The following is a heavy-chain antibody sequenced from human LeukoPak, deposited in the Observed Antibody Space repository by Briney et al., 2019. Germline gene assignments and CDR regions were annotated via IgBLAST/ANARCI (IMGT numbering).Heavy chain of an antibody. V-gene: IGHV4-4*02. Sequence: SGTLSLTCAVSGGSISSSNWWSWVRQPPGKGLEWIGEIYHSGSTNYNPSLKSRVTISVDKSKNQFSLKLSSVTAADTAVYYCARDRDPAVDYYYGMDVWGQGTTVTVSS. CDR1: GGSISSSNW. J-gene: IGHJ6*02. CDR2: IYHSGST. CDR3: ARDRDPAVDYYYGMDV.